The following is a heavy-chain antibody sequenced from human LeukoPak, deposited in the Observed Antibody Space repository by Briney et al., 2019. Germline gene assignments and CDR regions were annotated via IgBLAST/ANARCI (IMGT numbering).Heavy chain of an antibody. CDR1: GFTVSSNY. CDR3: ARSEGPFDAFDI. Sequence: GGSLRLSCAASGFTVSSNYMSWVRQAPGKGLEWVSVIYSGGSTYYPGSVKGRFTISRENAKNSLYLQMNSLRAEDTAVYYCARSEGPFDAFDIWGQGTMVTVSS. J-gene: IGHJ3*02. CDR2: IYSGGST. V-gene: IGHV3-53*01.